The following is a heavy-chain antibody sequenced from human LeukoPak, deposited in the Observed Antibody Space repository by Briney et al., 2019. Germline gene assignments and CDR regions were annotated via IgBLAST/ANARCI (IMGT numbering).Heavy chain of an antibody. CDR3: AKEGYSSGWLDY. D-gene: IGHD6-19*01. V-gene: IGHV3-23*01. CDR1: RFTFSGYV. CDR2: ISGSGGST. Sequence: GGSLRLSCAASRFTFSGYVMTWVRQAPGKGLEWVSAISGSGGSTYYTHSVKGRFTISRDNSKNTLYLQMNSLRADDTAVYYCAKEGYSSGWLDYWGQGTLVTVSS. J-gene: IGHJ4*02.